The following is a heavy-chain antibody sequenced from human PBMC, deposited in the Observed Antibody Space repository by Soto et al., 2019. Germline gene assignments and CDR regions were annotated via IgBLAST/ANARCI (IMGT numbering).Heavy chain of an antibody. CDR1: GFTFSSYS. CDR3: AQNFDY. V-gene: IGHV3-23*01. J-gene: IGHJ4*02. Sequence: GGSLRLSCAASGFTFSSYSMTWVRQGPEKGLEWVSEISADGARTYYADSVKGRFTVSRDNSKNTVYLQMNSLRAEDTAVYYCAQNFDYWGQGTLVTVSS. CDR2: ISADGART.